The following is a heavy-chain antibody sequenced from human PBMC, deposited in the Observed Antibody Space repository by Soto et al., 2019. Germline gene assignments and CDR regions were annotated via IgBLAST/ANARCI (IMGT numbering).Heavy chain of an antibody. CDR1: GFTFSSYS. CDR3: AQNFDY. V-gene: IGHV3-23*01. J-gene: IGHJ4*02. Sequence: GGSLRLSCAASGFTFSSYSMTWVRQGPEKGLEWVSEISADGARTYYADSVKGRFTVSRDNSKNTVYLQMNSLRAEDTAVYYCAQNFDYWGQGTLVTVSS. CDR2: ISADGART.